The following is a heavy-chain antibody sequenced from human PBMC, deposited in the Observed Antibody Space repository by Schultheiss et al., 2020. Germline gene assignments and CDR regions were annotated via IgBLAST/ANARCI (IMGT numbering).Heavy chain of an antibody. D-gene: IGHD3-10*01. J-gene: IGHJ6*02. CDR3: ASCRGYYYYYGMDV. Sequence: GESLKISCAASGFTFSDYYMSWIRQAPGKELEWVSYISSSGSTIYYADSVKGRFTISRDNAKNSLYLQMNSLRAEDTAVYYCASCRGYYYYYGMDVWGQGTTVTVSS. CDR2: ISSSGSTI. CDR1: GFTFSDYY. V-gene: IGHV3-11*01.